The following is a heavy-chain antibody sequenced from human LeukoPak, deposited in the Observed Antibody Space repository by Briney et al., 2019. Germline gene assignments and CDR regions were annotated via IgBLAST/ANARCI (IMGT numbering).Heavy chain of an antibody. CDR1: GFTFSSYW. V-gene: IGHV3-7*01. Sequence: PGGSLRLSCAASGFTFSSYWMSWVRQAPGKGLEWVANIKQDGSEKYYVDSVEGRFTISRDNAKNSLYLQMNSLRAEDTAVYYCAREQLEPTSSYAFDIWGQGTMVTVSS. D-gene: IGHD1-1*01. CDR3: AREQLEPTSSYAFDI. CDR2: IKQDGSEK. J-gene: IGHJ3*02.